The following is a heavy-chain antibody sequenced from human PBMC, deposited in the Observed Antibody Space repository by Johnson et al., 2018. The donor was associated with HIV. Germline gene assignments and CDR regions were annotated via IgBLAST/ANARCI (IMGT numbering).Heavy chain of an antibody. CDR3: AREMAWEDAFDI. V-gene: IGHV3-11*04. Sequence: VQLVESGGSLVQPGGSLSLSCAASGFTFSDYYMSWIRQAPGKGLEWVSYISSSGSTIYYADSVRGRFTISRYNAKNSLYLRMNSLRAEDTAVYYCAREMAWEDAFDIWGQGTMVTVSS. J-gene: IGHJ3*02. D-gene: IGHD5-24*01. CDR1: GFTFSDYY. CDR2: ISSSGSTI.